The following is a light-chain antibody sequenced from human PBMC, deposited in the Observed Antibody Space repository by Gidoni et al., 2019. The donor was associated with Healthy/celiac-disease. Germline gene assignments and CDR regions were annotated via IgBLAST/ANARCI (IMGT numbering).Light chain of an antibody. Sequence: DIQMTQSPSSLSASVGDRVTITCQASRDISNYLNWYQQKPGKAPKLLIYDASNLETGVPSRFSGSGSGTDFTFTISSLQPEDIATYYCQQYDNLFTFGPXTKVDIK. CDR2: DAS. V-gene: IGKV1-33*01. J-gene: IGKJ3*01. CDR1: RDISNY. CDR3: QQYDNLFT.